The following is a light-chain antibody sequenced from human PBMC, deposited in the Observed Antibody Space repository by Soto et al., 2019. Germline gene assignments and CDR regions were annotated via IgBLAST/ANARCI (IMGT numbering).Light chain of an antibody. Sequence: QSVLTQPASVSGSRGQSIAISCTGTSSDVGGHDSVSWYQQHPGKAPKLMIYNVSNRPSGVSNRFSGSKSGNTASLTISGLLAEDEADYFCTSYTSASTYVFGAGTKVTVL. CDR3: TSYTSASTYV. V-gene: IGLV2-14*01. CDR1: SSDVGGHDS. J-gene: IGLJ1*01. CDR2: NVS.